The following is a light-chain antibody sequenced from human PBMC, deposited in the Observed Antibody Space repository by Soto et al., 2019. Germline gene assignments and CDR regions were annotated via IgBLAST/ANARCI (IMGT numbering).Light chain of an antibody. CDR1: NNDVGGYNF. J-gene: IGLJ3*02. V-gene: IGLV2-23*02. CDR3: CSYAGTTTWV. CDR2: EVS. Sequence: QSVLTQPASVSGSPGQSITISCAGTNNDVGGYNFVSWYQQHPGKAPKLLIYEVSKRPSGVSSRFSASKSGNTASLTISGVQAEDEADYYCCSYAGTTTWVFGGGTKLTVL.